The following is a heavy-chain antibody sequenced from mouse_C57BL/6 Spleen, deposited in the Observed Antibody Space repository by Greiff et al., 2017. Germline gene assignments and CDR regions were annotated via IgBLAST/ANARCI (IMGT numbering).Heavy chain of an antibody. J-gene: IGHJ3*01. CDR2: IYPRDGST. Sequence: QVHVKQSGPELVKPGASVKLSCKASGYTFTSYDINWVKQRPGQGLEWIGWIYPRDGSTKYNEKFKGKATLTVDTSSSTAYMELHSLTSEDSAVYFCARRGNYYGSSYGFAYWGQGTLVTVSA. D-gene: IGHD1-1*01. CDR3: ARRGNYYGSSYGFAY. V-gene: IGHV1-85*01. CDR1: GYTFTSYD.